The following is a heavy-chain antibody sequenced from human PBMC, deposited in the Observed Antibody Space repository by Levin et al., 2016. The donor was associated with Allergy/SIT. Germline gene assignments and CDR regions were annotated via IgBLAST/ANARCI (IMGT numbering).Heavy chain of an antibody. Sequence: SETLSLTCTVSGGSISSSSYYWGWIRQPPGKGLEWIGSIYYSGSTYYNPSLKSRVTISVDTSKNQFSLKLSSVTAADTAVYYCARQGWDCSGGSCYSVLRNWGQGTMVTVSS. CDR1: GGSISSSSYY. J-gene: IGHJ3*01. V-gene: IGHV4-39*01. CDR2: IYYSGST. CDR3: ARQGWDCSGGSCYSVLRN. D-gene: IGHD2-15*01.